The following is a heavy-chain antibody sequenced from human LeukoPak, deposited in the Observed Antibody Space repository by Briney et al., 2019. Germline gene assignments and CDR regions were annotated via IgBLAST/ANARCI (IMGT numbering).Heavy chain of an antibody. Sequence: KASETLSLTCTVSGVSMSANQWSWVRQSPEKGLEWIGCINTKGETSYNPSLKSRVTTSVDTSKSQFSLRLTSVTAADTAVYYCATSNDAKIAPFDHWGQGAPVTVSS. CDR3: ATSNDAKIAPFDH. D-gene: IGHD2-21*01. V-gene: IGHV4-4*09. CDR1: GVSMSANQ. J-gene: IGHJ4*02. CDR2: INTKGET.